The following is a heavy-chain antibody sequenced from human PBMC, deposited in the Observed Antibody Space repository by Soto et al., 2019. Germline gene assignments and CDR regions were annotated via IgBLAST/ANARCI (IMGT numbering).Heavy chain of an antibody. CDR1: GYTFTSYN. V-gene: IGHV1-3*04. Sequence: QVHLVQSGPEVKKPGASVKVACKASGYTFTSYNMHWVRQAPGQGLEWMGWINTGNDNTKYSQKFHGRVTFSRDTSASTVYMDLSSLRADDTVVYYCARVGDYGDFYFAYWGQGTLVTVSS. D-gene: IGHD4-17*01. CDR3: ARVGDYGDFYFAY. CDR2: INTGNDNT. J-gene: IGHJ4*02.